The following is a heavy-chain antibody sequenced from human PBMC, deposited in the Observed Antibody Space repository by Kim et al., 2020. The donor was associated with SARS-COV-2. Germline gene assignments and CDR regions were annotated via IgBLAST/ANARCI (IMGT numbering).Heavy chain of an antibody. CDR2: IRDDGSKE. D-gene: IGHD1-1*01. CDR1: GFTLSSNG. Sequence: GGSLRLSCAVSGFTLSSNGMRWVRQAPGKGLEWVAVIRDDGSKEHYVDSVKGRFTISRDNSKNTLYLQMSSLRTEDTAMYYCATDDAGQAPCDYWGQGTL. V-gene: IGHV3-33*03. J-gene: IGHJ4*02. CDR3: ATDDAGQAPCDY.